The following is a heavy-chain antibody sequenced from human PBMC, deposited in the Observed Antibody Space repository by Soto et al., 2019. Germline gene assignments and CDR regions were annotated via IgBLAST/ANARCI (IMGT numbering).Heavy chain of an antibody. CDR3: ARDVGATGD. J-gene: IGHJ4*02. CDR1: GYTFTSYA. V-gene: IGHV1-3*01. D-gene: IGHD1-26*01. CDR2: MNAGNGNT. Sequence: QVQLVQSGAEVKKPGASVKVSCKASGYTFTSYAMNWGRQAPGQRLERMGWMNAGNGNTKYSQKFQGRVTITRETSASTAYMELSSLRSEDTAVYYCARDVGATGDWGQGTLVTVSS.